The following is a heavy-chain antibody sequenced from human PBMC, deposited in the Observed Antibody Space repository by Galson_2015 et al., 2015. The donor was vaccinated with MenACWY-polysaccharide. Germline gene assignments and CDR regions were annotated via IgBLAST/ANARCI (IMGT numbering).Heavy chain of an antibody. J-gene: IGHJ5*02. CDR1: GLVFSDAW. CDR2: IKQDGSEN. Sequence: SLRLSCAVSGLVFSDAWMIWVRQAPGKGLEWVANIKQDGSENYYVDSVKGRITISRDNAKNSLYLQMNSLRAEDTAVYYCARGQKTLGPWGQGSLVTVSS. CDR3: ARGQKTLGP. V-gene: IGHV3-7*04.